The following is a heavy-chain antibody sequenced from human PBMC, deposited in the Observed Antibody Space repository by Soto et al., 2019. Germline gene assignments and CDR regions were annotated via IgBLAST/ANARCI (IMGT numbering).Heavy chain of an antibody. CDR3: ASQGY. CDR2: ISYDGSNK. V-gene: IGHV3-30-3*01. CDR1: GFTFSSYA. Sequence: QVQLVESGGGVVQPGRSLRLSCAASGFTFSSYAMHWVRQAPGKGLEWVAVISYDGSNKYYADSVKGRFTISRDNSKNTLYLQMNSLGAEDTAVYYCASQGYWGQGTLVTVSS. J-gene: IGHJ4*02.